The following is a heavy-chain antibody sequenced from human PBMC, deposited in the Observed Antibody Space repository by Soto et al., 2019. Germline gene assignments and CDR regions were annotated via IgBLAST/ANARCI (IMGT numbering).Heavy chain of an antibody. Sequence: ASVKVSCKGSGYTFTGYYMHWVRQAPGQGLEWMGWINPNSGGTNYAQKFQGWVTMTRDTSISTAYMELSRLRSDDTAVYYCTTYRRSSYDYYYYGMDVWGQGTTVTVSS. CDR3: TTYRRSSYDYYYYGMDV. D-gene: IGHD5-18*01. CDR2: INPNSGGT. V-gene: IGHV1-2*04. CDR1: GYTFTGYY. J-gene: IGHJ6*02.